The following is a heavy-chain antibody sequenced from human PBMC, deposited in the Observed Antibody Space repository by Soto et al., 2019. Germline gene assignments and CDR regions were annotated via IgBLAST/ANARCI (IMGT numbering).Heavy chain of an antibody. CDR3: TTDRGIVVRPLFDL. CDR1: GFTFSNYA. CDR2: ISGGGNST. D-gene: IGHD6-6*01. V-gene: IGHV3-23*01. Sequence: PGGSLRLSCAASGFTFSNYAMTWVRQAPGKGLEWVSGISGGGNSTYYADSVKGRFTVSRDNSKNALYLQMNSLRAEDTAVYYCTTDRGIVVRPLFDLWGQGALVTVSS. J-gene: IGHJ4*02.